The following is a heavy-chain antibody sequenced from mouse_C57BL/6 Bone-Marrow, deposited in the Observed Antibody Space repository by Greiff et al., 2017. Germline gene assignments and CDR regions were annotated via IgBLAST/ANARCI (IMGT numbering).Heavy chain of an antibody. CDR2: ISSGGGNT. J-gene: IGHJ1*03. V-gene: IGHV5-9*01. CDR1: GFTFSSYT. Sequence: EVKLMESGGGLVKPGGSLKLSCAASGFTFSSYTMSWVRQTPEKRLEWVATISSGGGNTYYPDSVKGRFTISRDNAKNTLYLQMSSLRSEDTALYYCAREGLPWYFDGWGTGTTVTVSS. D-gene: IGHD2-4*01. CDR3: AREGLPWYFDG.